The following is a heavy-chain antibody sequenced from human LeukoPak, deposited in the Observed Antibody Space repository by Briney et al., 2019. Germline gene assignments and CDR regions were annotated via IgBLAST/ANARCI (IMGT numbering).Heavy chain of an antibody. CDR3: ARDTYYDSSGYPLVSQRGFQH. D-gene: IGHD3-22*01. V-gene: IGHV1-69*05. CDR1: GGTFSSYA. J-gene: IGHJ1*01. CDR2: IIPIFGTA. Sequence: GASVKVSCKASGGTFSSYAISWVRQAPGQGLEWMGGIIPIFGTANYAQKFQGRVTITTDESTSTAYMELSSLRSEDTAVYYCARDTYYDSSGYPLVSQRGFQHWGQGTLVTVSS.